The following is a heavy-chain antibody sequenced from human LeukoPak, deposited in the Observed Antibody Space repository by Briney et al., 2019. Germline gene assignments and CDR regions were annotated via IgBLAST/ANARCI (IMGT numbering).Heavy chain of an antibody. J-gene: IGHJ4*02. CDR1: GYSFTSYW. CDR3: ARRDSDSTGAYYFDY. Sequence: LGESLKISCKGSGYSFTSYWIGWVRQMPGKGLEWLGIIYPGDSDTRYSPSFQGQVTISADKSISTASLQWSSLKASDTAMYYCARRDSDSTGAYYFDYWGQGTLVTVSS. CDR2: IYPGDSDT. V-gene: IGHV5-51*01. D-gene: IGHD2-8*02.